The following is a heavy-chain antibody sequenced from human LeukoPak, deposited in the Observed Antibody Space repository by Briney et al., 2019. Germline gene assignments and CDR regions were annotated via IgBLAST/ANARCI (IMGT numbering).Heavy chain of an antibody. Sequence: ASVTVSCKASGYTFTSYGISWVRQAPGQGLEWMGWISAYNGNTNYAQKLQGRVTMTTDTSTSTAYMELRSLRSDDTAVYYCARDRLELGLFDYWGQGTLVTVSS. CDR1: GYTFTSYG. V-gene: IGHV1-18*01. CDR3: ARDRLELGLFDY. CDR2: ISAYNGNT. D-gene: IGHD1-7*01. J-gene: IGHJ4*02.